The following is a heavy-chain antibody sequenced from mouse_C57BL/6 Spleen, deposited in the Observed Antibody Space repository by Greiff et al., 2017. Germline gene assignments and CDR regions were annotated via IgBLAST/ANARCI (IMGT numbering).Heavy chain of an antibody. Sequence: EVQVVASGGGLVQPGGSMKLSCAASGFTFSDAWMDWVRQSPEKGLEWVAEIRNKANNHATYYAESVKGRFTISRDDSTRSVYLQMSSLKAEDTGIYYCTRQGTTVVRDYYAVGYWGQGTSVTVSS. V-gene: IGHV6-6*01. D-gene: IGHD1-1*01. CDR3: TRQGTTVVRDYYAVGY. J-gene: IGHJ4*01. CDR2: IRNKANNHAT. CDR1: GFTFSDAW.